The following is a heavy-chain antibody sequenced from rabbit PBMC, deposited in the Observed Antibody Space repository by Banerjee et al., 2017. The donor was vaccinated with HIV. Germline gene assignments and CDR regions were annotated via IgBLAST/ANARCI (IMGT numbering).Heavy chain of an antibody. D-gene: IGHD4-1*01. J-gene: IGHJ4*01. CDR1: GFSFSGNYY. CDR3: ARAYYYSSGVYFHL. V-gene: IGHV1S40*01. CDR2: IYTGSSGST. Sequence: QSLEESGGDLVKPGASLTLTCTASGFSFSGNYYMCWVRQAPGKGLEWIGCIYTGSSGSTYYASWAKGRFTISKTSSTAMTVQMTSLAAADTATYFCARAYYYSSGVYFHLWGPGTLVTVS.